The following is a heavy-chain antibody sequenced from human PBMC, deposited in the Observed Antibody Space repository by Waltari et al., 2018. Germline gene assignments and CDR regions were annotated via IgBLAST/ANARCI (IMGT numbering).Heavy chain of an antibody. J-gene: IGHJ6*02. CDR2: ISNSDDTT. CDR3: AKELERKPYYYYGWDV. CDR1: GFTFSDYV. D-gene: IGHD1-1*01. V-gene: IGHV3-23*01. Sequence: EMHLLESGGSLAQPGESLRLSCAASGFTFSDYVMAGVRQAPGKGLEWVSTISNSDDTTYYAESVKGRFTISRDNSKSTLFLQMNSLRADDTAIYYCAKELERKPYYYYGWDVWGQGTTVTVSS.